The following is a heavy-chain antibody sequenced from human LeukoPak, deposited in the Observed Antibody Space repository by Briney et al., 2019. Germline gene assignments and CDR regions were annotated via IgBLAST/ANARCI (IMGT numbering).Heavy chain of an antibody. V-gene: IGHV4-4*02. CDR1: GDSINSLDL. J-gene: IGHJ5*02. CDR2: INHSGST. Sequence: KSSETLSLTCTVSGDSINSLDLWSWVRQPPGKGLEWIGEINHSGSTNYNPSLKSRVTISVDTSKNQFSLKLSSVTAADTAVYYCARGRRPNRQIWFDPWGQGTLVTVSS. D-gene: IGHD1-14*01. CDR3: ARGRRPNRQIWFDP.